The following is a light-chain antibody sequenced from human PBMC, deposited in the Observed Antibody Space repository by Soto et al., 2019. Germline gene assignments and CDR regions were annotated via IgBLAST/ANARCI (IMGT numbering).Light chain of an antibody. V-gene: IGKV3D-20*01. CDR3: QQDGNSPYS. Sequence: ELVLTQSPATLSLSPGERATVSCGASQGVSSSYLAWYQQKPGLAPRLLIYDASSRTTGVPDRFSGSGSGTDCTLSVNTLAPEDFGVYYYQQDGNSPYSFGQGTKLVIK. J-gene: IGKJ2*01. CDR2: DAS. CDR1: QGVSSSY.